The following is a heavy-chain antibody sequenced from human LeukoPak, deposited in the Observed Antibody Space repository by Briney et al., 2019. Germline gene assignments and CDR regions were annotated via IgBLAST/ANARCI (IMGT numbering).Heavy chain of an antibody. CDR3: ARGGRFHVIGMIVVVTPPLDY. CDR1: GGSFSGYY. CDR2: INHSGST. D-gene: IGHD3-22*01. J-gene: IGHJ4*02. Sequence: PSETLSLTCAVYGGSFSGYYWSWIRQPPGKGLEWIGEINHSGSTNYNPSLKSRVTISVDTSKNQFSLKLSSVTAADTAVYYCARGGRFHVIGMIVVVTPPLDYWGQGTLGTVSS. V-gene: IGHV4-34*01.